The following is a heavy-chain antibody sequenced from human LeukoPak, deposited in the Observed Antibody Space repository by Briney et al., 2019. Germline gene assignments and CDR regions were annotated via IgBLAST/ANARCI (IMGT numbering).Heavy chain of an antibody. CDR2: ISSSGSTI. CDR1: GFTFSSYE. V-gene: IGHV3-48*03. J-gene: IGHJ5*02. CDR3: ARDMWFGEPPSRP. D-gene: IGHD3-10*01. Sequence: SGGSLRLSCAASGFTFSSYEMNWVRQAPGKGLEWVSYISSSGSTIYYADSVKGRFTISRDNAKNSLYLQMNSLRAEDTAVYYCARDMWFGEPPSRPWGQGTLVTVSS.